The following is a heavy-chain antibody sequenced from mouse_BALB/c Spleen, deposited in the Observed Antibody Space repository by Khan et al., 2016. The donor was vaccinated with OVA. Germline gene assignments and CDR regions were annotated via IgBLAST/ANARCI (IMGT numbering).Heavy chain of an antibody. V-gene: IGHV1-69*02. J-gene: IGHJ2*01. CDR3: TRNYGNYFDY. Sequence: QVQLQQSGAELVRPGASVKLSCKASGYTFTSYWINWVKQRPGQGLEWIGNIYPSDSYTNYNQKFKDKATLTVDKSSSTAYMQLSSPTSEDSAVDYCTRNYGNYFDYWGQGTTLTVSS. CDR2: IYPSDSYT. D-gene: IGHD2-1*01. CDR1: GYTFTSYW.